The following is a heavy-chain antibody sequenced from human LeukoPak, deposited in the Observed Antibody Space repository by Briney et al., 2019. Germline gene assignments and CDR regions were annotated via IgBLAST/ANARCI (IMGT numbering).Heavy chain of an antibody. J-gene: IGHJ3*02. CDR2: INSDGSST. Sequence: GGSLRLSCAASGFTFSSYWMHWVRQAPGKGLVWVSRINSDGSSTSYADSVKGRFTISRDNAKNTLYLQMNSLRAEDTAVYYCARDPLIAVAGRRGGAFDIWGQGTMVTVSS. CDR1: GFTFSSYW. CDR3: ARDPLIAVAGRRGGAFDI. D-gene: IGHD6-19*01. V-gene: IGHV3-74*01.